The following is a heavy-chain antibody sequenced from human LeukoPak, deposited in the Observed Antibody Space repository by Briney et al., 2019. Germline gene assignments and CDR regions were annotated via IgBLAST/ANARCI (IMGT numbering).Heavy chain of an antibody. D-gene: IGHD2-2*01. CDR3: ARVVPAAMIFGY. Sequence: SETLSLTCTVSGGSISSGDYYWSWIRQPRGKGLEWIGYIYYSGSTYYNPSLKSRVTISVDTSKNQFSLKLSSVTAADTAVYYCARVVPAAMIFGYWGQRTLVTVSS. V-gene: IGHV4-30-4*08. CDR2: IYYSGST. CDR1: GGSISSGDYY. J-gene: IGHJ4*02.